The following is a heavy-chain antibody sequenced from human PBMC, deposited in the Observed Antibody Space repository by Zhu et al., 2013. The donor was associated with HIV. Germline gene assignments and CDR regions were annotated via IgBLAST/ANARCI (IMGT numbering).Heavy chain of an antibody. CDR1: GGSVSSGSYY. CDR3: ARATQRITMARDAFDI. CDR2: IYHSGST. J-gene: IGHJ3*02. Sequence: QVQLQESGPGLVKPSETLSLTCTVSGGSVSSGSYYWSWVRQPPGKGPEWIGEIYHSGSTNYNPSLKSRVTISVDKSKNQFSLKLSSVTAADTAAYYCARATQRITMARDAFDIWGQGTMVTVSS. D-gene: IGHD3-10*01. V-gene: IGHV4-4*02.